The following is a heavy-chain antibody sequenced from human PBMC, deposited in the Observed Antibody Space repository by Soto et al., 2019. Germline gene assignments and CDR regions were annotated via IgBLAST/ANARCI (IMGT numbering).Heavy chain of an antibody. D-gene: IGHD6-19*01. Sequence: QVQLVESGGGVVQPGRSLRLSCAASGFTFSSYAMHWVRQAPGKGLVRVAVISYDGSNKYYSDSVKGRFTISRDTSKNTLYLQMNSLRAEDTAVYYCARRQGSGWYYYFDYWGQGTLVTVSS. CDR2: ISYDGSNK. CDR3: ARRQGSGWYYYFDY. J-gene: IGHJ4*02. V-gene: IGHV3-30-3*01. CDR1: GFTFSSYA.